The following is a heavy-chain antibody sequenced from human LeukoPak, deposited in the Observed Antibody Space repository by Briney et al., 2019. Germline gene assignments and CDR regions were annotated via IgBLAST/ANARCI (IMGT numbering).Heavy chain of an antibody. V-gene: IGHV1-46*01. CDR1: GYTFTSYY. CDR3: AKSPDDYVWAPDGPFDA. CDR2: INPSGGST. D-gene: IGHD3-16*01. Sequence: GASVKVSCKASGYTFTSYYMHWVRQAPGQGLEWMGIINPSGGSTSYAQKFQGRVTMTRDTSTSTVYMELSSLRSEDTAVYYCAKSPDDYVWAPDGPFDAWGQGTLVIVSS. J-gene: IGHJ5*02.